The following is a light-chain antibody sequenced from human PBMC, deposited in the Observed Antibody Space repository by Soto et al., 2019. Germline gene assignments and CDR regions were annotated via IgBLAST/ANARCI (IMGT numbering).Light chain of an antibody. CDR3: QQRSTWPTA. J-gene: IGKJ1*01. V-gene: IGKV3-11*01. CDR1: QSVSRY. CDR2: DTS. Sequence: EIVLTQSPATLSLSPGERATLSCRASQSVSRYLVWYQQKPGQAPRLLIYDTSSRATGIPARFSGSGSGTDFTRTISSLEPEDFAVYYCQQRSTWPTAFGQGTKVEI.